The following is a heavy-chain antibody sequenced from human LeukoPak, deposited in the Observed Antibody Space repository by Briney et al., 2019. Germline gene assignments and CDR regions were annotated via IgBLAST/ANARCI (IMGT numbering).Heavy chain of an antibody. D-gene: IGHD5-18*01. CDR2: ISSSGSTI. CDR3: ARNTARVAGDYYYYMDV. CDR1: GFTFSDYY. J-gene: IGHJ6*03. Sequence: GGSLRLSCAASGFTFSDYYMSWIRQAPGKGLEWVSYISSSGSTIYYADSVKGRFTISRDNAKNSLYLQMNSLRAEDTAVYYWARNTARVAGDYYYYMDVWAKGPRSPSP. V-gene: IGHV3-11*01.